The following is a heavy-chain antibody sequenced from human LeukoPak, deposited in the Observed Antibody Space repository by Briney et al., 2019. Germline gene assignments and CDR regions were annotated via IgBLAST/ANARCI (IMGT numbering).Heavy chain of an antibody. CDR3: ARDRASHCYRCNVDY. CDR2: ISSSSSYI. D-gene: IGHD2-2*02. CDR1: GFTFSSYS. V-gene: IGHV3-21*01. Sequence: GGSLRLSCAASGFTFSSYSMNWVRQAPGKGLEWVPSISSSSSYIYYADSVKGRFTISRDNAKNSLYLQMNSLRAEDTAVYYCARDRASHCYRCNVDYWGQGTLVTVSS. J-gene: IGHJ4*02.